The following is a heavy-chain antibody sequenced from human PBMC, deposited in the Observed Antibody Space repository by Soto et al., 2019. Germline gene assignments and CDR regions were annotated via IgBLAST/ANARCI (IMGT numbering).Heavy chain of an antibody. CDR3: ARDLVHRRITIFGVAPAYYYYGMDV. J-gene: IGHJ6*02. Sequence: GGSLRLSCAASGFTVSINYMSWVRHAPGKGLEWVSVIYSGGSTYYADSVKGRFTISRDNSKNTLYLQMNSLRAEDTAVYYCARDLVHRRITIFGVAPAYYYYGMDVWGQGTTVTVSS. CDR2: IYSGGST. V-gene: IGHV3-53*01. D-gene: IGHD3-3*01. CDR1: GFTVSINY.